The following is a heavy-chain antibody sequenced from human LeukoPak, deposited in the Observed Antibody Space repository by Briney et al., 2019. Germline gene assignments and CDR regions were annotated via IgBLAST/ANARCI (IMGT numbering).Heavy chain of an antibody. Sequence: SETLSLTCTVSGGSISSYYWSWIRQPPGKGLEWIGYIYYSGSTNYNPSLKSRVTISVDTSKNQFSLKLSSVTAADTAVYYCARGSTYYYDSSGYSDYWGQGTLVTVSS. CDR2: IYYSGST. J-gene: IGHJ4*02. CDR3: ARGSTYYYDSSGYSDY. D-gene: IGHD3-22*01. V-gene: IGHV4-59*12. CDR1: GGSISSYY.